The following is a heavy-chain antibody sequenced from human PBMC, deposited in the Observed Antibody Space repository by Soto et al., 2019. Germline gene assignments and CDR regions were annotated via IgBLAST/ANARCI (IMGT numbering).Heavy chain of an antibody. D-gene: IGHD2-2*01. CDR1: GYTLTELS. CDR2: FDPEDGET. V-gene: IGHV1-24*01. CDR3: ATLCSTSCYAEGLNWLDP. Sequence: ASVKVSCKVSGYTLTELSMHWVRQAPGKGLEWMGGFDPEDGETIYAQKFQGRVTMTEDTSTDTAYMELSSLRSEDTAVYYCATLCSTSCYAEGLNWLDPWGQGTLVTVSS. J-gene: IGHJ5*02.